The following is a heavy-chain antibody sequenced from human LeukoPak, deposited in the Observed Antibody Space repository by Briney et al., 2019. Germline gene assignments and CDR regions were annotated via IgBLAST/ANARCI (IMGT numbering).Heavy chain of an antibody. CDR2: ISGSGGTT. CDR1: GFTFSSYG. D-gene: IGHD6-19*01. CDR3: AKDRGRAVAGSEFDY. Sequence: GGTLRLSCAASGFTFSSYGMTWVRQARGKGLEWVSVISGSGGTTNYAHSVQGPFTISRHNSKHTLYLQMHSQRPEDTAVYYCAKDRGRAVAGSEFDYGGQGTRVTVSS. V-gene: IGHV3-23*01. J-gene: IGHJ4*02.